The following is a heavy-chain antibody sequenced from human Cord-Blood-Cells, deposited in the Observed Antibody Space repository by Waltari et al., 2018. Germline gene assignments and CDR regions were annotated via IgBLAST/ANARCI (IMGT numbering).Heavy chain of an antibody. CDR3: ARCTVTTNWFDP. CDR2: IYYSVST. D-gene: IGHD4-17*01. Sequence: QHPGKGLGWIGYIYYSVSTYYNPSLKSRVTISVDTSKNQFSLKLSSVTAADTAVYYCARCTVTTNWFDPWGQGILVTVSS. J-gene: IGHJ5*02. V-gene: IGHV4-31*02.